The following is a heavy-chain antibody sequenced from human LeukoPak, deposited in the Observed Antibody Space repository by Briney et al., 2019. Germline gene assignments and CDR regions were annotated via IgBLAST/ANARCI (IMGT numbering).Heavy chain of an antibody. Sequence: GGSLRLSCATSGFTFDDYAMHWVRHAPGKGLEWVAGISWNSGSIGYADSVQGRFTIYRDNAKNSLYLQMNSLRPEDTALYYCAKEIISGAATAAWGQGTLVTVSS. J-gene: IGHJ4*02. D-gene: IGHD6-13*01. CDR2: ISWNSGSI. V-gene: IGHV3-9*01. CDR3: AKEIISGAATAA. CDR1: GFTFDDYA.